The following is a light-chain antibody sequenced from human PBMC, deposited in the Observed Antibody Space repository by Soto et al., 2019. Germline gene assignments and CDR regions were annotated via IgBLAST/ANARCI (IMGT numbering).Light chain of an antibody. Sequence: QAVVTQPASVSGSPGQSITISCTGTSSDVGGYNFVSWYQQHPGKAPKLMIYEVSDRPSGVSNRFSGSKSGNTASLTISGLQAEDEADYYCSSYTRSTTLVFGGGTKLTVL. CDR1: SSDVGGYNF. CDR2: EVS. J-gene: IGLJ3*02. V-gene: IGLV2-14*03. CDR3: SSYTRSTTLV.